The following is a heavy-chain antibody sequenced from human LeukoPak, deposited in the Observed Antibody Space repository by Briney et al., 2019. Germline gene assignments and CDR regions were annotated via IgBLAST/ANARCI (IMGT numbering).Heavy chain of an antibody. D-gene: IGHD6-13*01. Sequence: GSLRLSCAASGLTFSSYWMHWVRQAPGKGLVWVSRINSDGSATFYADSVKGRFTISRDNAKNTLYLQMNSLRAEDTAVYYCVKAIVAAGYDYWGQGTLVTVSS. V-gene: IGHV3-74*01. J-gene: IGHJ4*02. CDR2: INSDGSAT. CDR3: VKAIVAAGYDY. CDR1: GLTFSSYW.